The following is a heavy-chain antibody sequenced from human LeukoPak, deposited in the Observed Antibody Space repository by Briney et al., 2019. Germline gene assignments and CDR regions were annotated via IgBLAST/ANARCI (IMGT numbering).Heavy chain of an antibody. V-gene: IGHV3-64*01. CDR1: GFTFSNAW. CDR2: ISSNGGST. CDR3: AREGEVPAAFDY. D-gene: IGHD2-2*01. J-gene: IGHJ4*02. Sequence: GGSLRLSCAASGFTFSNAWMSWVRQAPGKGLEYVSAISSNGGSTYYANSVKGRFTISRDNSKNTLYLQMGSLRAEDMAVCYCAREGEVPAAFDYWGQGTLVTVSS.